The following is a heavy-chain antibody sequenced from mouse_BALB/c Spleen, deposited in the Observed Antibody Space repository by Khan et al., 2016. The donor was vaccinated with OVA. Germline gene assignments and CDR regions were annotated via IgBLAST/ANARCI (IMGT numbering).Heavy chain of an antibody. V-gene: IGHV5-9-3*01. CDR2: VSSGGSFT. J-gene: IGHJ2*01. Sequence: EVQLQESGGGLVKPGGSLKLSCAASGFTFSNYAMSWVRQTPEKRLEWVATVSSGGSFTYSPDRVKGRFTISRDNAKNTLYLQMSSLGSEDTAMYYCARQGGIYDGPFDYWGQGTTLTVSS. D-gene: IGHD2-3*01. CDR1: GFTFSNYA. CDR3: ARQGGIYDGPFDY.